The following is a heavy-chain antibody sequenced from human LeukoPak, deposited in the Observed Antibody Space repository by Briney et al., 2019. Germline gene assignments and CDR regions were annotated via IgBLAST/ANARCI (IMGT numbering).Heavy chain of an antibody. Sequence: PSETLSLTCAVYGGSFSGYYWSWIRQPPGKGLEWIGEINHSGSTNYNPSLKSRVTISVDTSKNQFSLKLSSVTAADTAVYYCARAAGAPRGGYYFDYWGQGTLVTVSS. V-gene: IGHV4-34*01. D-gene: IGHD4-23*01. J-gene: IGHJ4*02. CDR3: ARAAGAPRGGYYFDY. CDR2: INHSGST. CDR1: GGSFSGYY.